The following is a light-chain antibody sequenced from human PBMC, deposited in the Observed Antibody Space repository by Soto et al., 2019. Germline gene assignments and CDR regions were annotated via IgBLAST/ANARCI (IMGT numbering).Light chain of an antibody. CDR1: QSISSW. CDR3: QQYNSYSPCT. CDR2: DAS. J-gene: IGKJ2*02. Sequence: DIQMTQSPSTLSASVGDRVTITCRASQSISSWLAWYQQKPGKAPNLLIYDASSLESGVPSRFSGSGSGTEFTFTISSLQPDDFATYYCQQYNSYSPCTFGQGTKLEIK. V-gene: IGKV1-5*01.